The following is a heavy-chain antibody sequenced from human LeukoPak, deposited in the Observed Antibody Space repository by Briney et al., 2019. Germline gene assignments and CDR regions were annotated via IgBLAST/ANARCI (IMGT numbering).Heavy chain of an antibody. CDR1: EFTVSSNY. J-gene: IGHJ4*02. CDR2: IYSGGST. V-gene: IGHV3-66*01. CDR3: AAHSSSKTRFDY. D-gene: IGHD6-6*01. Sequence: TGGSLRLSCAASEFTVSSNYMSWVRQAPGKGLEWVSIIYSGGSTYYADSVKGRFTISRDNSKNTLYLQMNSLRAKDTAVYYCAAHSSSKTRFDYWGQGTLVTVSS.